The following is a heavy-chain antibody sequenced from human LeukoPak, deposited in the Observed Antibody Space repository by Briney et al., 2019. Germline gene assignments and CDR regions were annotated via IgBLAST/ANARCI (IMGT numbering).Heavy chain of an antibody. CDR1: GFTFSDYW. J-gene: IGHJ6*04. CDR3: AELGITMIGGV. CDR2: INSDGRIT. D-gene: IGHD3-10*02. Sequence: GGSLRLSCAASGFTFSDYWMHWVRQAPGNGLVGVSRINSDGRITNYADSVKGRFTISRDNAKNTLHLQMNSLRAEDTAVYYCAELGITMIGGVWGKGTTVTISS. V-gene: IGHV3-74*01.